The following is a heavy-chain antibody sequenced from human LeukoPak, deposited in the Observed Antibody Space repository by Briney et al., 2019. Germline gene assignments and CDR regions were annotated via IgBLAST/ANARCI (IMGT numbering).Heavy chain of an antibody. CDR2: IIPIFGTA. D-gene: IGHD3-10*01. V-gene: IGHV1-69*05. CDR1: GGTFGSYA. CDR3: AGYGSGAEVDY. Sequence: ASVKVSCKASGGTFGSYAISWVRQAPGQGLEWMGGIIPIFGTANYAQKFQGRVTITTDESTSTAYMELSSLRSEDTAVYYCAGYGSGAEVDYWGQGTLVTVSS. J-gene: IGHJ4*02.